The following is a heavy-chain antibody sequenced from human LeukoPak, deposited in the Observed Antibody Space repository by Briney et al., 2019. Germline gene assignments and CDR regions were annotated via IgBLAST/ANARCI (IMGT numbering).Heavy chain of an antibody. J-gene: IGHJ4*02. V-gene: IGHV4-39*01. CDR2: IYYSGSP. CDR3: ARPVNYYGSFDY. D-gene: IGHD3-10*01. CDR1: GGSISSSSYY. Sequence: SETLSLTRTVSGGSISSSSYYWGWIRQPPGKGLEWIGSIYYSGSPYYNPPLKSRVTISVDTSKNQFSLKLSSVTAADTAVYYCARPVNYYGSFDYWGQGTLVTVSS.